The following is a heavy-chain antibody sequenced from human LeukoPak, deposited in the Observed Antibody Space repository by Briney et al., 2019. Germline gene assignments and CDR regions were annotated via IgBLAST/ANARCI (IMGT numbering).Heavy chain of an antibody. Sequence: GGSLRLSCAASGFTFSSQAMSWVRQAPGKGLEYVSGITIGGDSTFYADSVKGRFTISRDNSKNTLYLQMNSLRAEDTAVYYCAVYSGYDKWGQGTLVTVSS. CDR1: GFTFSSQA. J-gene: IGHJ4*02. CDR3: AVYSGYDK. D-gene: IGHD5-12*01. CDR2: ITIGGDST. V-gene: IGHV3-23*01.